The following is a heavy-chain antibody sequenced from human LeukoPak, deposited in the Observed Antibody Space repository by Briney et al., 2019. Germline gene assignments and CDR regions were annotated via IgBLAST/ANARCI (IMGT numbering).Heavy chain of an antibody. Sequence: GGSLRLSCAASGFTVSSTYMSWVRQAPGKGLEWVSVIYSGGKVYYIDSVKGRFTISRDTSKNTLYLQMNSLRAEDTAVYYCARGTTAMDYWGQGTLVTISS. CDR2: IYSGGKV. D-gene: IGHD4-11*01. CDR3: ARGTTAMDY. V-gene: IGHV3-53*01. CDR1: GFTVSSTY. J-gene: IGHJ4*02.